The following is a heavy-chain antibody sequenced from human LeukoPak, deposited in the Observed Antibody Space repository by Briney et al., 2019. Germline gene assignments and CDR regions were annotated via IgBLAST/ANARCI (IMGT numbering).Heavy chain of an antibody. CDR3: ARDGERIAAAVLYDY. J-gene: IGHJ4*02. D-gene: IGHD6-13*01. CDR2: ISSSSSTI. Sequence: PGGSLRLSCAASGFTFSSYSMNWVRQAPGKGLEWVSYISSSSSTIYYADSVKGRFTISRDNAKNSLYLQMNSLRDEDTAVYYCARDGERIAAAVLYDYWGQGTLVTVSS. V-gene: IGHV3-48*02. CDR1: GFTFSSYS.